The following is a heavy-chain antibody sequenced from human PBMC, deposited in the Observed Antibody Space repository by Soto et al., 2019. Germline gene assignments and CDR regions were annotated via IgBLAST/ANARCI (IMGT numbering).Heavy chain of an antibody. CDR3: AGSSGWYRAFDI. J-gene: IGHJ3*02. Sequence: EVQLLESGGGLVQPGGSLRLSCAASGFTFSTYAMSWVRQAPGKGLEWVSGISGSGGSAYYADSVKGRFTISRDNSKNTLYLQMNCLRAEDTAVYYCAGSSGWYRAFDIWGQGTMVTVSS. CDR1: GFTFSTYA. V-gene: IGHV3-23*01. D-gene: IGHD6-19*01. CDR2: ISGSGGSA.